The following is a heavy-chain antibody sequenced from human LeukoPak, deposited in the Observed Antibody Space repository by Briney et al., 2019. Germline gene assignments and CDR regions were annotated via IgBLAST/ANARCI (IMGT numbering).Heavy chain of an antibody. CDR1: GGSFSGYY. CDR2: IHHSGST. D-gene: IGHD1-26*01. J-gene: IGHJ4*02. CDR3: ARKWDKYCFNH. V-gene: IGHV4-34*01. Sequence: SETLSLTCAVYGGSFSGYYWSWIRQPPGKGLEWIGDIHHSGSTNYNPSLKSRVAISMDTSKNQFSLKLNSVTAADTAVYFCARKWDKYCFNHWGQGTLVTVSS.